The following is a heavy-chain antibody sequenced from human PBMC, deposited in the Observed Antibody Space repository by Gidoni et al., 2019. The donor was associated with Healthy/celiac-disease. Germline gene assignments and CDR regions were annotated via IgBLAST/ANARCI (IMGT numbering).Heavy chain of an antibody. CDR1: GGSFSGYY. Sequence: QVQLQQWGAGLLKPSETLSLTCAVYGGSFSGYYWSWIRQPPGKGLEWIGEINHSGSTNYNPSLKSRVTISVDTSKNQFSLKLSSVTAADTAVYYCARGRGYSYENYYYYYMDVWGKGTTVTVSS. D-gene: IGHD5-18*01. CDR2: INHSGST. V-gene: IGHV4-34*01. J-gene: IGHJ6*03. CDR3: ARGRGYSYENYYYYYMDV.